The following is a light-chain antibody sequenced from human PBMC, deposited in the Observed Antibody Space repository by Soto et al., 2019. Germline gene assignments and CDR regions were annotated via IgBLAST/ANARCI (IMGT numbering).Light chain of an antibody. Sequence: EIVLTQSPGTLSLSPGARATLSCRASQSVGSNYLAWYQQKPGQAPRLLIFGASTRATGIPARFSGSGSGTEFTLTISSLQPEDSATYYCQHIYSPPHTFGQGTRLEI. CDR2: GAS. CDR3: QHIYSPPHT. J-gene: IGKJ5*01. V-gene: IGKV3-20*01. CDR1: QSVGSNY.